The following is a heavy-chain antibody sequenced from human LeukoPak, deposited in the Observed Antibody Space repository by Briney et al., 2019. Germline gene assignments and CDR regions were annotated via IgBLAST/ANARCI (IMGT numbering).Heavy chain of an antibody. CDR1: GYTFTIYA. CDR3: ARAVVGRSNSQLPDY. D-gene: IGHD4-11*01. J-gene: IGHJ4*02. V-gene: IGHV1-3*01. Sequence: AASVKVSCTASGYTFTIYAMHWVRQAPGQRLEWMGWINAGNGNTKYSQKFQGRVTITRDTSASTAYMELSSLRSEDTAVYYCARAVVGRSNSQLPDYWGQGTLVTVSS. CDR2: INAGNGNT.